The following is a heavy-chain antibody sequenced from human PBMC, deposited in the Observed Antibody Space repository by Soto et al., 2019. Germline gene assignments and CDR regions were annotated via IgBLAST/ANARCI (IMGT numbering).Heavy chain of an antibody. J-gene: IGHJ4*02. Sequence: QITSKESGPTLVRPAQTLTLTCDFSGFSLSTYDMGVAWIRQPPGKALEWLALIYWDDDKRYSPSLKDRLAISKDTSSNQVVLTITNMDPGDTATYFCAHAGDYDLLTFDHWGPGTLVTVSS. CDR2: IYWDDDK. V-gene: IGHV2-5*02. CDR3: AHAGDYDLLTFDH. CDR1: GFSLSTYDMG. D-gene: IGHD4-17*01.